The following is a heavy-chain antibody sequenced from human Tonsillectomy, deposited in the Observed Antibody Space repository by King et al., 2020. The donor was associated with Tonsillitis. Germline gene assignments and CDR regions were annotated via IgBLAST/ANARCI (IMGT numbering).Heavy chain of an antibody. CDR2: MYYSGTI. V-gene: IGHV4-39*01. CDR3: ARSVSGSFDY. CDR1: GGSIGSSDHY. Sequence: LQLQESGPGVVKPSETLSLTCTVSGGSIGSSDHYWAWIRQPPGKGLEWIGYMYYSGTIFYNPSLKSRVTISGGTSENRFSLKLSSVTAADTAVYFCARSVSGSFDYWGQGALVTVSS. D-gene: IGHD1-26*01. J-gene: IGHJ4*02.